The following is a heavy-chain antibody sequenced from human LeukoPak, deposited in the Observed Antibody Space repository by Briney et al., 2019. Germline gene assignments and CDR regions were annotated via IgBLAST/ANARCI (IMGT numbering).Heavy chain of an antibody. CDR2: ISAYNGNT. V-gene: IGHV1-18*01. D-gene: IGHD5-18*01. J-gene: IGHJ4*02. CDR3: ARGGTVVDTANPFDY. CDR1: GYTFSSYV. Sequence: ASVKVSCKASGYTFSSYVISWVLQAPGQGLEWMGWISAYNGNTNYAQKVQDRVTMTTDTSTSTAYMELRSLRSDDTAVYYCARGGTVVDTANPFDYWGQGTLVTVSS.